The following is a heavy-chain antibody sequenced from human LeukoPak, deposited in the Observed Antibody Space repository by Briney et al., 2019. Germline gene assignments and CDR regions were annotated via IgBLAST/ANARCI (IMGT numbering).Heavy chain of an antibody. Sequence: SETLSLTCAVYGGSFSGYYWSWLRQPPGKGLEWIGEINHSGSTKYNPSLKSRVTISVDTSKNQSSLKLSSVTAGDAAVFYCGRGLRLRYFEWLVANWFDPWGQGTLVTVSS. CDR2: INHSGST. J-gene: IGHJ5*02. D-gene: IGHD3-9*01. CDR1: GGSFSGYY. CDR3: GRGLRLRYFEWLVANWFDP. V-gene: IGHV4-34*01.